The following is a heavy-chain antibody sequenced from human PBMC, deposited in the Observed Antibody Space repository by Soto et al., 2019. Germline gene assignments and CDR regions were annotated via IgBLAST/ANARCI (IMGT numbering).Heavy chain of an antibody. D-gene: IGHD5-12*01. J-gene: IGHJ4*02. V-gene: IGHV4-31*03. Sequence: PSETLSLTCTVSGGSISSGGYYWSWIRQHPGKGLEWIGYIYYSGSTYYNPSLKSRVTISVDTSKNQFSLKLSSVTAADTAVYYCARAPILFWTRDGYNPELDYWGQGTLVTVSS. CDR1: GGSISSGGYY. CDR2: IYYSGST. CDR3: ARAPILFWTRDGYNPELDY.